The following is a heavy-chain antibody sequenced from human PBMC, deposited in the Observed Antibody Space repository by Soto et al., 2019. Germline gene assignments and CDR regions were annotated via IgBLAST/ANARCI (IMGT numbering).Heavy chain of an antibody. CDR3: AKELTNSFGYYYYGMDV. CDR2: ISYDGSNK. J-gene: IGHJ6*02. D-gene: IGHD3-3*01. V-gene: IGHV3-30*18. Sequence: QVQLVESGGGVVQPGRSLRLSCAASGFTFSSYGMHWVRQAPGKGLEWVAVISYDGSNKYYADSVKGRFTISRDNSKNTLYLQRNSLRAEDTAVYYCAKELTNSFGYYYYGMDVWGQGTTVTVSS. CDR1: GFTFSSYG.